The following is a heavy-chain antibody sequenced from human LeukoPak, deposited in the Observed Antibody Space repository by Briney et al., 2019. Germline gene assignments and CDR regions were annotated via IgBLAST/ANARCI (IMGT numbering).Heavy chain of an antibody. D-gene: IGHD6-19*01. CDR1: GYTFIGYY. J-gene: IGHJ4*02. CDR2: INPNSGGT. CDR3: ARGYSSGWYGDYFDY. Sequence: ASVKVSCKASGYTFIGYYMHWVRQAAGRGVEWMGWINPNSGGTNYARKFRGRVTMTRDTSISTAYMELRRLRSDATAVYYCARGYSSGWYGDYFDYWGQGTLVTVSS. V-gene: IGHV1-2*02.